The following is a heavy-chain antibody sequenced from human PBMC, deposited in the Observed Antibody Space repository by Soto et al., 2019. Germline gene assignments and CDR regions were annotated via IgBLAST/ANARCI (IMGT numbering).Heavy chain of an antibody. Sequence: SETLSLTCTVSGDSISNSDYYWNWIRQSPGKGLEWIASIDYSGSTYYNPSLKSRVVISADTSKNLFSLKLRSVSAADTAVYFFSRDGPYYYGMHVWGPGTTGTGSS. CDR1: GDSISNSDYY. CDR2: IDYSGST. V-gene: IGHV4-30-4*01. J-gene: IGHJ6*02. CDR3: SRDGPYYYGMHV.